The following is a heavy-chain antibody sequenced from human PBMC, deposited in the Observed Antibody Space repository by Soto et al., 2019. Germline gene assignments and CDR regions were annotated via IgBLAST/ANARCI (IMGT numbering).Heavy chain of an antibody. J-gene: IGHJ6*02. CDR3: ARDPYAGIAVTGDYYYYGMDV. CDR2: IIPIFGTA. D-gene: IGHD6-19*01. CDR1: GGTFSSYA. V-gene: IGHV1-69*13. Sequence: SVKVSCKASGGTFSSYAISWVRQAPGQGLEWMGGIIPIFGTANYAQKFQGRVTITADESTSTAYMELSSLRSEDTAVYYCARDPYAGIAVTGDYYYYGMDVWGQGTTVTVSS.